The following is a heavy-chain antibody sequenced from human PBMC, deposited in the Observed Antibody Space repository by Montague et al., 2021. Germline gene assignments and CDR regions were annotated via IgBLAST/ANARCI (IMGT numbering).Heavy chain of an antibody. V-gene: IGHV4-61*02. CDR1: GTSITSGGYY. Sequence: TLSLTCTVSGTSITSGGYYWTWIRQPAGKGLEWIGRINTSGNTGYNPSLSSRVTILVDTSRNHFSLKLYSVTAADTATYFCARDPSNYDMLTGYYGFYYYGLDVGGQGTTVTVSS. J-gene: IGHJ6*02. D-gene: IGHD3-9*01. CDR3: ARDPSNYDMLTGYYGFYYYGLDV. CDR2: INTSGNT.